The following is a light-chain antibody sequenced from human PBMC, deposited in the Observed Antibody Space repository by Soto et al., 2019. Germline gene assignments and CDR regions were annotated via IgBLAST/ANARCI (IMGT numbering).Light chain of an antibody. J-gene: IGKJ1*01. V-gene: IGKV3-11*01. CDR1: QSVSSY. CDR3: QQRSNWPRT. CDR2: DAS. Sequence: EIVLTQSPATLSLSPCERATLSCRASQSVSSYLAWYQQKPGQAPRLLIYDASNRATGIPARFSGSGSGTDFTLTISSLEPEDFAVYYCQQRSNWPRTFGQGTKVDIK.